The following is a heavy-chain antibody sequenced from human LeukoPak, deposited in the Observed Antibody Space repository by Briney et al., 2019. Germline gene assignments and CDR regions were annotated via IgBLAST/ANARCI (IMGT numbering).Heavy chain of an antibody. V-gene: IGHV4-59*01. CDR1: GGSISTYY. J-gene: IGHJ4*02. CDR3: ARGYDSSAYYPFNY. Sequence: PSETLSLTCTVSGGSISTYYWNWIRQPPGKGLEWIGYIYHSGSTNYNPSLQSRVTISVDTSKNQFSLMLSSVTAADTAVYYCARGYDSSAYYPFNYWGQGTLVTVSS. CDR2: IYHSGST. D-gene: IGHD3-22*01.